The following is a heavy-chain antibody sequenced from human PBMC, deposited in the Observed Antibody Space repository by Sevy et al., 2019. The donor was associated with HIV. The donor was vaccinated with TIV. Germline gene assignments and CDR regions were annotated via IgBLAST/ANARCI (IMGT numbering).Heavy chain of an antibody. D-gene: IGHD1-1*01. Sequence: GGSLRLSCAASGFTFNMYGMHSVRQAPGKGLEWVGQIWYDGSIKKYADSVKGRFTISRDNSKSTLYLQMNSLRGEDTAVYFCASEHNWDDAFDIWGQGTMVTVSS. J-gene: IGHJ3*02. CDR2: IWYDGSIK. CDR1: GFTFNMYG. CDR3: ASEHNWDDAFDI. V-gene: IGHV3-33*08.